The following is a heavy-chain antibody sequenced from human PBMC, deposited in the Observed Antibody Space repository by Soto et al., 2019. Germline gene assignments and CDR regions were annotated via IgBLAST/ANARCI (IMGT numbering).Heavy chain of an antibody. CDR1: GFTFSSYA. J-gene: IGHJ5*02. Sequence: GSLRLSCAASGFTFSSYAMHWVRQAPGKGLEWVAVISYDGSNKYYADSVKGRFTISRDNSKNTLYLQMNSLRAEDTAVYYCGTEMEQQMVVTESNWFDPWGQRTLVAVSS. CDR2: ISYDGSNK. D-gene: IGHD6-13*01. CDR3: GTEMEQQMVVTESNWFDP. V-gene: IGHV3-30-3*01.